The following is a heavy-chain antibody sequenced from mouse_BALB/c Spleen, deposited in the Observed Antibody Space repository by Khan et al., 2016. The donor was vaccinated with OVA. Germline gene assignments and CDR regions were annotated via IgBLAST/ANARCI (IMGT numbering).Heavy chain of an antibody. Sequence: EVKLEESGPGLVKPSQSLSLTCTATGYSITSDYAWNWIRQFPGNTLEWMGYISYSGSTNYNPSLKSRISITRDTSKNQFILQLNSVTTEDTATYYCARDGSRYNYAMDYWGQGTSVTVSS. J-gene: IGHJ4*01. CDR2: ISYSGST. CDR3: ARDGSRYNYAMDY. V-gene: IGHV3-2*02. D-gene: IGHD2-3*01. CDR1: GYSITSDYA.